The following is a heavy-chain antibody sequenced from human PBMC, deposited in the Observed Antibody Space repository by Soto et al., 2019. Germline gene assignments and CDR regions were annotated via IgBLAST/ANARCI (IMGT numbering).Heavy chain of an antibody. CDR3: AKTRNSVINYNYYDNMDV. J-gene: IGHJ6*02. V-gene: IGHV3-30*18. CDR2: TSNDGRHT. D-gene: IGHD3-10*01. Sequence: QVQLVESGGGVVQPGGSLRLTCAASGFTFSEYGIHWVRQAPGKGLEWVAITSNDGRHTSYVDSVKGRFTISRDNSGNTAFLEMNRLRVEDTAVYYCAKTRNSVINYNYYDNMDVWGQGTTVTVSS. CDR1: GFTFSEYG.